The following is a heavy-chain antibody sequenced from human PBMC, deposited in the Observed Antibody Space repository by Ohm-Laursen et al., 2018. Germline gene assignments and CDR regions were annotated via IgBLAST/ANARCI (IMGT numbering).Heavy chain of an antibody. V-gene: IGHV4-34*01. D-gene: IGHD6-19*01. Sequence: SDTLSLTCPVYGGSFSGYYWSWIRQPPGKGLEWIGEINHSGSTNYNPSLKSRVTISVDTSKNQFSLKLSSVTAADTAVYYCARVLGYSSGWYVRYNWFDPWGQGTLVTVSS. CDR1: GGSFSGYY. CDR3: ARVLGYSSGWYVRYNWFDP. CDR2: INHSGST. J-gene: IGHJ5*02.